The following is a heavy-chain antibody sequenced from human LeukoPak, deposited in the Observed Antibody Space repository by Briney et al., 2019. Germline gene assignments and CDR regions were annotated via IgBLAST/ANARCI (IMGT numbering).Heavy chain of an antibody. CDR3: ARAKSDIVVVPADYYYYGMDV. V-gene: IGHV3-53*04. CDR1: GFTVSSNY. CDR2: IYSGGST. Sequence: PGGSPRLSCAASGFTVSSNYMSWVRQAPGKGLEWVSVIYSGGSTYYADSVKGRFTISRHNSKNTLYLQMNSLRAEDTAVYYCARAKSDIVVVPADYYYYGMDVWGQGTTVTVSS. D-gene: IGHD2-2*01. J-gene: IGHJ6*02.